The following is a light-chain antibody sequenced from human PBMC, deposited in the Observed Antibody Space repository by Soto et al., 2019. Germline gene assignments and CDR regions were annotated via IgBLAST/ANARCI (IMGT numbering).Light chain of an antibody. J-gene: IGKJ1*01. Sequence: DIQMTQSPSTLSVSVGDRVTITCRAIQTISSWLALYQQKPGKAPKLLIYKASTLKSGVPSRFSGSGSGTEFTLNISSRQPDDLETYYCQHYNSYSEAFGQGTKVELK. CDR1: QTISSW. CDR3: QHYNSYSEA. CDR2: KAS. V-gene: IGKV1-5*03.